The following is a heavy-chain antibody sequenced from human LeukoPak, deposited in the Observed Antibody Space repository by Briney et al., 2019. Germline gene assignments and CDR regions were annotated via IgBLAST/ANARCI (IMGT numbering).Heavy chain of an antibody. CDR1: GGSIDSYY. D-gene: IGHD3-10*01. J-gene: IGHJ5*02. V-gene: IGHV4-59*12. Sequence: PSETLSLTCTVSGGSIDSYYWSWIRQPPGKGLEWIGYIYYSGSTNYNPSLKSRVTISVDTSRNQFSLKRSSVTAADTAVCYCARGSGLVSYFDGPWGQGTLVTVSS. CDR3: ARGSGLVSYFDGP. CDR2: IYYSGST.